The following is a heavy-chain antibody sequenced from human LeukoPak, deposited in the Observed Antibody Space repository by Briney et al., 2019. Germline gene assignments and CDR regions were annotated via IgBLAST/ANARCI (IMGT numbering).Heavy chain of an antibody. J-gene: IGHJ6*02. CDR2: IYYSGST. CDR3: ARDLIHQPGIAAASASGMDV. CDR1: GGSISSYY. Sequence: SETLSLTCTVSGGSISSYYWSWIRQPPGKGLEWIEYIYYSGSTNYNPSLKSRVTISVDTSKNQFSLKLSSVTAADTAVYYCARDLIHQPGIAAASASGMDVWGQGTTVTVSS. D-gene: IGHD6-13*01. V-gene: IGHV4-59*12.